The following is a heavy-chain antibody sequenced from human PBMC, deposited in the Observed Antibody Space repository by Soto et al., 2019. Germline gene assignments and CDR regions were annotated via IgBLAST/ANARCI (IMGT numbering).Heavy chain of an antibody. J-gene: IGHJ6*02. Sequence: QVQLQQWGAGLLKPSETLSLTCAVYGGSFSGYYWSWIRQPPGKGLEWIGEINHSGSTNYNPSLTSRVTISVDTSKNQFSLKLSSVTAADTAVYYCHGSGSSYYYGMAVWGQGTTVTVSS. V-gene: IGHV4-34*01. D-gene: IGHD3-10*01. CDR2: INHSGST. CDR1: GGSFSGYY. CDR3: HGSGSSYYYGMAV.